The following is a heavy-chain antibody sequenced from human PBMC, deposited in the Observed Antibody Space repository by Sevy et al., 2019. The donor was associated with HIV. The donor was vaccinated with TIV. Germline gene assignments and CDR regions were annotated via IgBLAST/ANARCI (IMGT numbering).Heavy chain of an antibody. V-gene: IGHV1-18*01. CDR3: ARAHCSGGRCYSLAY. CDR1: GYTFTTYH. Sequence: ASVKVSCKISGYTFTTYHITWVRQAPGQGPECMGRISPHNGDTNYAPKFQGRVTMITDKSTSTAYMELRSLRSDDTAVYYCARAHCSGGRCYSLAYWGQGTLVTVS. J-gene: IGHJ4*02. D-gene: IGHD2-15*01. CDR2: ISPHNGDT.